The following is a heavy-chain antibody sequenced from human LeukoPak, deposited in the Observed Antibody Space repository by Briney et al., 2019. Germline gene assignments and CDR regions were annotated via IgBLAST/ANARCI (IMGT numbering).Heavy chain of an antibody. Sequence: PSETLSLTCTASGGSISSYYWSWIRQPPGKGLEWIGYIYYSGSTNYNPSLKSRVTISVDTSKNQFSLKLSSVTAADTAVYYCASQRGYSGYPFDYWGQGTLVTVSS. CDR2: IYYSGST. D-gene: IGHD5-12*01. J-gene: IGHJ4*02. V-gene: IGHV4-59*08. CDR3: ASQRGYSGYPFDY. CDR1: GGSISSYY.